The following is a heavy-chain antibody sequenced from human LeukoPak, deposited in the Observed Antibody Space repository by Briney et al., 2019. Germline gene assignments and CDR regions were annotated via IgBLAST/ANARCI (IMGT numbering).Heavy chain of an antibody. D-gene: IGHD2-21*02. V-gene: IGHV1-58*01. Sequence: ASVKVSCKASGFTFTSSAVQWVRQARGQRLEWIGWIVVGSGNTNYAQKFQERVTITRDMSTSTAYMELSSLRSEDTAVYYCRICGGDCSLIDYWGQGTLVTVSS. CDR1: GFTFTSSA. CDR2: IVVGSGNT. J-gene: IGHJ4*02. CDR3: RICGGDCSLIDY.